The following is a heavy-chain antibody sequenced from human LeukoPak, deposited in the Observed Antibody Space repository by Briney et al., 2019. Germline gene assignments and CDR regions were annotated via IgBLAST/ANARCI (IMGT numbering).Heavy chain of an antibody. J-gene: IGHJ6*03. Sequence: ASVKVSCKASGGTFSSYAISWVRQAPGQGLEWMGGIIPIFGTANYAQKFQGRVTITADESTSIAYMELSSLRSEDTAVYYCARSYDFWSGYYADMDVWGKGTTVTVSS. D-gene: IGHD3-3*01. CDR1: GGTFSSYA. CDR2: IIPIFGTA. V-gene: IGHV1-69*13. CDR3: ARSYDFWSGYYADMDV.